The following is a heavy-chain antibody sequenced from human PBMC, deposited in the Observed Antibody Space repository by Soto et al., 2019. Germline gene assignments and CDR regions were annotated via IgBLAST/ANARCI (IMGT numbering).Heavy chain of an antibody. V-gene: IGHV4-39*02. Sequence: QLQLRESGPGLVQPSETLSLTCLVSGGSISSSTYYWGWIRQPPGKGLEWIGSIYYSGATYYNPSLRSRITISMDRSKNHFSRKLPSVTAEDTAIYNCAPVGIGTTTVDYWGQGTLVTVSS. D-gene: IGHD5-12*01. CDR3: APVGIGTTTVDY. CDR2: IYYSGAT. CDR1: GGSISSSTYY. J-gene: IGHJ4*02.